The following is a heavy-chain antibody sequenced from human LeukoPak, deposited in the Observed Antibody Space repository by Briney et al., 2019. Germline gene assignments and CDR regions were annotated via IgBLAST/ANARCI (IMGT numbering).Heavy chain of an antibody. CDR1: GGSISSYY. CDR2: IYYSGST. V-gene: IGHV4-59*01. J-gene: IGHJ2*01. D-gene: IGHD6-13*01. CDR3: ARVVFRTAAVFSPIWYFDL. Sequence: TSETLSLTCTVSGGSISSYYWSWIRQPPGKGLEWIGYIYYSGSTNYNPSLKSRVTISVDTSKNQFSLKLSSVTAADTAVYYCARVVFRTAAVFSPIWYFDLWGRGTLVTVSS.